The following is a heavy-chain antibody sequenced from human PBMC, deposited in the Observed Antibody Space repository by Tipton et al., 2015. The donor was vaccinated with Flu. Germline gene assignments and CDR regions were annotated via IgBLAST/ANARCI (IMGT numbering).Heavy chain of an antibody. CDR2: ITSSGITI. CDR3: ATLTGDDY. J-gene: IGHJ4*02. CDR1: GFTFSSYE. D-gene: IGHD7-27*01. Sequence: GSLRLSCAASGFTFSSYEMNWVRQAPGKGLEWVSYITSSGITISYADSVRGRFTISRDNTKKSLYLQLNSLRAEDTAIYYCATLTGDDYWGQGILVTVSS. V-gene: IGHV3-48*03.